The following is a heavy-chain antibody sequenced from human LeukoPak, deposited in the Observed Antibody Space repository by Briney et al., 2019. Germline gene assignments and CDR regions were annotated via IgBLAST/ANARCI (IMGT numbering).Heavy chain of an antibody. CDR1: GFTFSGYW. Sequence: PVGSLRLSYAAPGFTFSGYWMHWVRQAPGKGLVWVSRINSDGYSITYADSVKGRFTISRDNAKNTLYLQMNSLIAEDTAVYFCTRAGYSSGFDSWGQGTLVTVSS. J-gene: IGHJ5*01. CDR3: TRAGYSSGFDS. CDR2: INSDGYSI. D-gene: IGHD6-19*01. V-gene: IGHV3-74*03.